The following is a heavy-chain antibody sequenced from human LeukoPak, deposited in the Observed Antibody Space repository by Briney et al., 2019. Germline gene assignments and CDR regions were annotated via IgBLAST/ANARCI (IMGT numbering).Heavy chain of an antibody. J-gene: IGHJ3*02. CDR2: IYYSGST. Sequence: SSETLSLTCTVSGGSISSYYWSWIRQPPGKGLEWIGYIYYSGSTNYNPSLKSRVTISVDTSKNQFSLKLSSVTAADTAVYYCARERASGLDDAFDIWGQGTMVTVSS. CDR3: ARERASGLDDAFDI. CDR1: GGSISSYY. D-gene: IGHD1-1*01. V-gene: IGHV4-59*01.